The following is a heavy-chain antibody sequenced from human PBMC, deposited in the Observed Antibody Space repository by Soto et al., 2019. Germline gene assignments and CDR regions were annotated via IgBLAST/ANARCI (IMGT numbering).Heavy chain of an antibody. J-gene: IGHJ4*02. Sequence: SXTLSLTCTVSGGSMHNHYWSWFRQPPVKGLESIGYIYYTGSTNYNPSLKSRLTMSVDTSKNQFSLNLSSVTAADTAIYYCARANWYCEYWGQGILVTVSS. CDR2: IYYTGST. CDR1: GGSMHNHY. V-gene: IGHV4-59*11. CDR3: ARANWYCEY. D-gene: IGHD7-27*01.